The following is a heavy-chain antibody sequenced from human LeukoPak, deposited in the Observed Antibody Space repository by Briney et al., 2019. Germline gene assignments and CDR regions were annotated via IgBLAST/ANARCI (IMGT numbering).Heavy chain of an antibody. D-gene: IGHD3-10*01. CDR3: ARDTDYYGSGSYDY. Sequence: AGGSLRLSCAASGFTFSSYWMSWVRQAPGKGLEWVANIKQDGSEKYYVDSVKGRFTISRDNAKNSLYLQMNSLRAEDTAAYYCARDTDYYGSGSYDYWGQGTLVTVSS. V-gene: IGHV3-7*01. CDR1: GFTFSSYW. J-gene: IGHJ4*02. CDR2: IKQDGSEK.